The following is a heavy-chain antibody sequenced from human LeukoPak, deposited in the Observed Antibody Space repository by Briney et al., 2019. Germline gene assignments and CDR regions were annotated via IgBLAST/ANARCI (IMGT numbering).Heavy chain of an antibody. CDR1: GGSFSGYY. Sequence: SETLSLTCAVYGGSFSGYYWSWIRQPPGKGLEWIGEINHSGSTNYNPSLKSRVTISVDTSKNQFSLKLSSVTAADTAVYYCARSALLGSRFDYWGQGTLVTVSS. CDR3: ARSALLGSRFDY. CDR2: INHSGST. D-gene: IGHD6-13*01. V-gene: IGHV4-34*01. J-gene: IGHJ4*02.